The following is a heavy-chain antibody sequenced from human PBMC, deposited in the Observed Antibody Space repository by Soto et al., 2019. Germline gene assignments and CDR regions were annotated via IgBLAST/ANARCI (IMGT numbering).Heavy chain of an antibody. CDR3: AKAPSCRGGSCWTSLQD. V-gene: IGHV1-2*04. Sequence: QVQLVQSGAEVKKPGASVKVSCKASGYSFTGFYMHWVRQAPGQGLEWMGWINPNSGGTNYARKFRGWVTITRDTSFTTVYMGLNSLKSDDTAVYYCAKAPSCRGGSCWTSLQDWGQGTLVTVSS. CDR1: GYSFTGFY. CDR2: INPNSGGT. D-gene: IGHD2-15*01. J-gene: IGHJ4*02.